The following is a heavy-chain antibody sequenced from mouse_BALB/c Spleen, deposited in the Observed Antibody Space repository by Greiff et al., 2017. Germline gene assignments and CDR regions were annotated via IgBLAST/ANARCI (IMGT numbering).Heavy chain of an antibody. J-gene: IGHJ1*01. D-gene: IGHD1-1*02. Sequence: EVQLVESGGGLVQPGGSLKLSCAASGFTFSSYTMSWVRQTPEKRLEWVAYISNGGGSTYYPDTVKGRFTISRDNAKNTLYLQMSSLKSEDTAMYYCARQDYDWYFDVGGAGTTVTVSS. CDR3: ARQDYDWYFDV. V-gene: IGHV5-12-2*01. CDR2: ISNGGGST. CDR1: GFTFSSYT.